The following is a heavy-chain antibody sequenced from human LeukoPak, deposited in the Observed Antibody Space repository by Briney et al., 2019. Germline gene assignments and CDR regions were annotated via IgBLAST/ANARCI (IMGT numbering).Heavy chain of an antibody. CDR1: SDPLTTSFYF. V-gene: IGHV4-39*01. CDR3: ARHSKIVLATGWFDP. D-gene: IGHD3-16*02. Sequence: SETLSLTCSVSSDPLTTSFYFWDWVRQPPGKALEWIGSIYYTGTTYYNPSLKNRVIISEDTSKNQFYLQMTSVTAADTALYFCARHSKIVLATGWFDPWGQGVLVTVSS. CDR2: IYYTGTT. J-gene: IGHJ5*02.